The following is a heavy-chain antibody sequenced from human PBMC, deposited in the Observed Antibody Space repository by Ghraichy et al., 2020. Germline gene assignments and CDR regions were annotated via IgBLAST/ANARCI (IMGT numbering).Heavy chain of an antibody. CDR3: AKESRGMDV. CDR2: ISYDGSNK. Sequence: GGSLRLSCAASGFTFSSYGMHWVRQAPGKGLEWVAVISYDGSNKYYADSVKGRFTISRDNSKNTLYLQMNSLRAEDTAVYYCAKESRGMDVWGQETTVTVSS. CDR1: GFTFSSYG. V-gene: IGHV3-30*18. J-gene: IGHJ6*02.